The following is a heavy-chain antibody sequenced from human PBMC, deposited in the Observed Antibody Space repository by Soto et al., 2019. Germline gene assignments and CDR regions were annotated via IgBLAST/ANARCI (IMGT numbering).Heavy chain of an antibody. CDR1: GGSFNSGDYH. V-gene: IGHV4-30-4*01. J-gene: IGHJ5*02. D-gene: IGHD3-22*01. CDR2: IYYSGGT. Sequence: SETLSLTCTVSGGSFNSGDYHWNWIRQSPEKGLEWIGYIYYSGGTYYNPSLKSRLLISVDPSKNHFSLTLSSVTAADTAVYYCAVSSGYSNYFLDAWGLGTLVTSPQ. CDR3: AVSSGYSNYFLDA.